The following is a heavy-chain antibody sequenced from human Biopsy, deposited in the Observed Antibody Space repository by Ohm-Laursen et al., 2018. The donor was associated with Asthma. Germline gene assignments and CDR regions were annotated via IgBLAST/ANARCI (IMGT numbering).Heavy chain of an antibody. Sequence: TLSLTCSLSSGSGGYMRSGNYYWGWNRQPPGKGLEWIGSIYYSGTTYYNPSLESRVTVSADTSKNPFSLKLTSVTAADTAVYYCVRGSSSWHHGPFHYYYGLDVWGQGTTATVSS. V-gene: IGHV4-39*01. J-gene: IGHJ6*02. CDR3: VRGSSSWHHGPFHYYYGLDV. D-gene: IGHD6-13*01. CDR1: SGSGGYMRSGNYY. CDR2: IYYSGTT.